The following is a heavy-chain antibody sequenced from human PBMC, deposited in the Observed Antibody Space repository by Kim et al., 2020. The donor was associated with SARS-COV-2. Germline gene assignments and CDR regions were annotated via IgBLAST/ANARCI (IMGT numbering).Heavy chain of an antibody. J-gene: IGHJ6*02. V-gene: IGHV4-31*03. CDR3: ARESNYYDSIDHYYYGMDV. D-gene: IGHD3-22*01. CDR2: IYYSGST. Sequence: TLSLTCTVSGGSISSGGYYWSWIRQHPGKGLEWIGYIYYSGSTYYNPSLKSRVTISVDTSKNQFSLKLSSVTAADTAVYYCARESNYYDSIDHYYYGMDVWGQGATVTVSS. CDR1: GGSISSGGYY.